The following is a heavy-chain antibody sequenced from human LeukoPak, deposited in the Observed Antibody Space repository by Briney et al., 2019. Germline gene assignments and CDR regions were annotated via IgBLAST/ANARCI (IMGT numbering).Heavy chain of an antibody. D-gene: IGHD3-10*02. J-gene: IGHJ2*01. CDR2: INEDGTGK. CDR1: GFTFSSYW. V-gene: IGHV3-7*04. CDR3: ARVITSVRRLVYWYFDL. Sequence: PGGSLRLSCAASGFTFSSYWMTWVRQAPGKGLEWVANINEDGTGKYYVGSVKGRFTISRDNAKNSLDLQVNSLRAEATAVYYCARVITSVRRLVYWYFDLWGRGTLVTVSS.